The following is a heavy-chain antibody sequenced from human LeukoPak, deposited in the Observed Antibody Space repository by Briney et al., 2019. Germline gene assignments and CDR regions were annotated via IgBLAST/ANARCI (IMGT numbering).Heavy chain of an antibody. J-gene: IGHJ1*01. CDR1: GGSISSYY. Sequence: SETLSLTCTVSGGSISSYYWSWVRQPPGKGLEWVGYIYYSGSTNYNPSLKSRATIPVDTSKNQFSLKLSSVTAADTAVYYCARSYGSESYSPEYFQHWGQGTLVTVCS. CDR2: IYYSGST. V-gene: IGHV4-59*08. CDR3: ARSYGSESYSPEYFQH. D-gene: IGHD3-10*01.